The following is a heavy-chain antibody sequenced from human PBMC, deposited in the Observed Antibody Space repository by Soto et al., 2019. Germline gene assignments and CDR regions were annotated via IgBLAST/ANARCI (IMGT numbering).Heavy chain of an antibody. CDR1: GFTFSNYP. CDR2: IGANGAAT. J-gene: IGHJ3*01. D-gene: IGHD6-19*01. Sequence: EVQVLESGGDLIQPRGSLRLSCAAFGFTFSNYPMVWVRQAPEKGLEWVSTIGANGAATHYADTVKGRFTISRDNSKNTMYLPMDSLRGEDTAVDYCAQEGFSSGEAGGFDFWGQGTLVTASS. CDR3: AQEGFSSGEAGGFDF. V-gene: IGHV3-23*01.